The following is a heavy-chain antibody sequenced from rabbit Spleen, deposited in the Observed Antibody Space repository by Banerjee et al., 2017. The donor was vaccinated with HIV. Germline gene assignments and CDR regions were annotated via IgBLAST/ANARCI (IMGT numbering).Heavy chain of an antibody. Sequence: QEQLVESGGGLVQPEGSLTVTCTASGFSFSNKAVMCWVRQAPGKGLEWIGCINVVTGKAVYARWAKGRFTFSKAASTTVTLQVTGVTGADTATYFCARGLTGVIGWNFGWWGQGTLVTVS. CDR1: GFSFSNKAV. V-gene: IGHV1S45*01. CDR3: ARGLTGVIGWNFGW. J-gene: IGHJ4*01. D-gene: IGHD1-1*01. CDR2: INVVTGKA.